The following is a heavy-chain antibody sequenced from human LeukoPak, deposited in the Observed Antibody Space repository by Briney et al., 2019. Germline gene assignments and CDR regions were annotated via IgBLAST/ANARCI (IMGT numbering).Heavy chain of an antibody. CDR3: ARDTKN. V-gene: IGHV4-4*07. D-gene: IGHD1-1*01. CDR2: IYTSGST. CDR1: GGSFSGYY. J-gene: IGHJ1*01. Sequence: SETLSLTCAVYGGSFSGYYWSWIRQPAGKGLEWIGRIYTSGSTNYNPSLKSRVTISVDTSKNQFSLKLNSVTAADTAIYFCARDTKNWGQGTLVTVSS.